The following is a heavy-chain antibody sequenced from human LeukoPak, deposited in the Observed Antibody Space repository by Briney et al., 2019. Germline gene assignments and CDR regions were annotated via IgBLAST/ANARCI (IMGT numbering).Heavy chain of an antibody. J-gene: IGHJ4*02. CDR3: ARLVWDTTMADGDIDS. V-gene: IGHV3-21*01. CDR1: GFTFSSYS. D-gene: IGHD5-18*01. CDR2: ISSASTYI. Sequence: GGSLRLSCAASGFTFSSYSMNWVREAPGKGLEWVSSISSASTYIYYADSVKGRFTISRDNAKNSLYLQMNSLRAEDTAMYYCARLVWDTTMADGDIDSWGQGTLLIVSS.